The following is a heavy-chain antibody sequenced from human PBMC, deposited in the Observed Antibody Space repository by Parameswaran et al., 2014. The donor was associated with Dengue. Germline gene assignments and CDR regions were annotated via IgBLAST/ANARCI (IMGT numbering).Heavy chain of an antibody. CDR3: ARRLGIADRGIRENNWFDP. D-gene: IGHD6-13*01. CDR2: IYPGDSDT. Sequence: VRPDARERAWSGMGIIYPGDSDTRYSPSFEGRVTISADKATDTAYLQWSSLKASDTAIYYCARRLGIADRGIRENNWFDPWGQGTLVTVSS. V-gene: IGHV5-51*01. J-gene: IGHJ5*02.